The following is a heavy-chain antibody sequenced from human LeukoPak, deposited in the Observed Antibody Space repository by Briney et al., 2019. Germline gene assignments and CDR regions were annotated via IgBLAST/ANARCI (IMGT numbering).Heavy chain of an antibody. CDR3: ARDGYNYNYYYGMDV. CDR2: ISSSSSTI. Sequence: GGSLRLSCAASGFTFSSYSMNWVRQAPGKGLEWVSYISSSSSTIYYADSVKGRFTISRDNAKNSLYLQMNSLRAEDTAVYYCARDGYNYNYYYGMDVWGQGTTVTVSS. J-gene: IGHJ6*02. D-gene: IGHD5-24*01. V-gene: IGHV3-48*01. CDR1: GFTFSSYS.